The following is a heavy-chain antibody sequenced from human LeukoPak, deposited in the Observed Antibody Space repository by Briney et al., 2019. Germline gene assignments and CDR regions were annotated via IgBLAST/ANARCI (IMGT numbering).Heavy chain of an antibody. CDR3: ARRGSYYDY. CDR2: INHSGST. V-gene: IGHV4-34*01. CDR1: GGSFSGYY. Sequence: SETLSLTCAVYGGSFSGYYWSWIRQPPGKGLEWIGEINHSGSTNYNPSLRSRFTISVDTSKNQFSLKLSSVTAADTAVYYCARRGSYYDYWGQGTLVTVSS. J-gene: IGHJ4*02. D-gene: IGHD3-16*01.